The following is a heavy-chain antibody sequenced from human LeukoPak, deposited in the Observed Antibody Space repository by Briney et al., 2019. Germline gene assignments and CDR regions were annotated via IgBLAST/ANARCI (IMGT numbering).Heavy chain of an antibody. J-gene: IGHJ4*02. Sequence: ASVKLSFKASGYTFTSYYIHWVRQAPAQGLEWMGWINPNSGGTNYAQKFHGRVTMTRDTSISTAYMERSRLRSDDTAVYYCARDPDGVASSSWSFDYWGQGTLVSVSS. D-gene: IGHD6-13*01. CDR2: INPNSGGT. CDR3: ARDPDGVASSSWSFDY. V-gene: IGHV1-2*02. CDR1: GYTFTSYY.